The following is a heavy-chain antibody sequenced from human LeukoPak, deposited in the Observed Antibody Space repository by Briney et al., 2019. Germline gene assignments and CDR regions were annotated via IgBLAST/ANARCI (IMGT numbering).Heavy chain of an antibody. J-gene: IGHJ4*02. CDR3: ARRQDGHDY. Sequence: SETLSLTCTVSGVSIANTFYYWNWLRQPAGKGLEWIGRIYTTGSTDYDPSLKRRVTISLDTARNQFSLKLSYVTAADTAVYYCARRQDGHDYWGQGTLVTVSS. CDR1: GVSIANTFYY. V-gene: IGHV4-61*02. CDR2: IYTTGST.